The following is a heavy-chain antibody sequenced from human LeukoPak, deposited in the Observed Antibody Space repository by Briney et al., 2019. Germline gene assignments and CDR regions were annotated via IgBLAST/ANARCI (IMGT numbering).Heavy chain of an antibody. D-gene: IGHD3-10*01. V-gene: IGHV3-9*01. CDR1: GFTFDDYA. Sequence: PGGSLRLSCAASGFTFDDYAMHWVRQAPGKGLEWVSGISWNSGSIGYADSVKGRFTISRENAKNSLYLQMNSLRAGDTAVYYCVRGHTMVRGALGWFDYWGQGTLVTVSS. CDR2: ISWNSGSI. CDR3: VRGHTMVRGALGWFDY. J-gene: IGHJ4*02.